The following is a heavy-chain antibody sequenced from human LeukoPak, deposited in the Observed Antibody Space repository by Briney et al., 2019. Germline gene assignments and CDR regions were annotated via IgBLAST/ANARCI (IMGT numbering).Heavy chain of an antibody. V-gene: IGHV1-2*06. Sequence: ASEKVSCKASGYTFTGYYMHWVRQAPGQGLEWMGRINPNSGGTNYAQKLQGRVTMTTDTSTSTAYMELRSLRSDDTAVYYCATQVTVTPRGWFDPWGQGALVTVSS. J-gene: IGHJ5*02. CDR1: GYTFTGYY. D-gene: IGHD4-17*01. CDR3: ATQVTVTPRGWFDP. CDR2: INPNSGGT.